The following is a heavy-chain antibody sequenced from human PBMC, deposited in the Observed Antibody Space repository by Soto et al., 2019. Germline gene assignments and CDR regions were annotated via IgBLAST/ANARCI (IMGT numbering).Heavy chain of an antibody. CDR2: ISYDGSNK. CDR1: GFTFCSYG. V-gene: IGHV3-30*18. Sequence: GGSLRLSCAASGFTFCSYGMHWVRQAPGKGLEWVAVISYDGSNKYYADSVKGRFTISRDNSKNTLYLQMNSLRAEDTAVYYCAKDAIRDSYNFFSRQRTFDPWGQGTLVTVSS. CDR3: AKDAIRDSYNFFSRQRTFDP. J-gene: IGHJ5*02. D-gene: IGHD3-3*01.